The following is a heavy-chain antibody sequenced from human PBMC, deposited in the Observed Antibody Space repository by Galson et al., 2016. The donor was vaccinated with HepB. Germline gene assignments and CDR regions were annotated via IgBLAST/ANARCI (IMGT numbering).Heavy chain of an antibody. D-gene: IGHD2-2*01. V-gene: IGHV3-23*01. CDR2: ISASGANT. CDR3: AKYCTSTNCHDRHLEY. CDR1: GFTFNNYA. J-gene: IGHJ4*02. Sequence: SLRLSCAASGFTFNNYAMSWVRQAPGKGLEWVSTISASGANTYYADSVRGRFNISRDNSKTTLYLQMNSLRDEDTAVYSCAKYCTSTNCHDRHLEYWGQGTLVTVSS.